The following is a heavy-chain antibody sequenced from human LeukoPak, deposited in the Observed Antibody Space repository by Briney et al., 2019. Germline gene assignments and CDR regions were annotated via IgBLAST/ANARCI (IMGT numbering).Heavy chain of an antibody. D-gene: IGHD6-19*01. CDR1: GFTLSSYA. Sequence: GGSLRLSCAASGFTLSSYAMSWVRQAPGKGLEWVSAISGSGGSTYYADSVKGRFTISRDNSKNTLYLQMNSLRAEDTAVYYCAKVQGRRSGWYSNYYYYGMDVWGQGTTVTVSS. J-gene: IGHJ6*02. CDR2: ISGSGGST. CDR3: AKVQGRRSGWYSNYYYYGMDV. V-gene: IGHV3-23*01.